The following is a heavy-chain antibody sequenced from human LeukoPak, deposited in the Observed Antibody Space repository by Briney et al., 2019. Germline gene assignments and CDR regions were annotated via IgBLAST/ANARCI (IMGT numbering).Heavy chain of an antibody. CDR3: AREASGNYYVFDS. V-gene: IGHV3-11*04. D-gene: IGHD1-26*01. CDR2: ITNSGRST. J-gene: IGHJ4*02. CDR1: GFSFSNYF. Sequence: GGSLRLSCEASGFSFSNYFMSWTRQAPGKGLEWVSYITNSGRSTNYADAVKGRFTISRDNVKKSVYLEMTDLRAEDTAVYYCAREASGNYYVFDSWGQGTLVTVSS.